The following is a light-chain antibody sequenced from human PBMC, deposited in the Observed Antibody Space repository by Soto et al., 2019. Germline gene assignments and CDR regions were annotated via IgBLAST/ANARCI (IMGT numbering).Light chain of an antibody. Sequence: DIQMTQSPSTLSASVGDRVTITCRASQSISTWLAWYQQKPGKAPKLLIYQASSLESEVPSRFSGSGSGTEFTLTISSLQPDDFATYYCRHYNSYSETFGQGTKVEIK. V-gene: IGKV1-5*03. CDR3: RHYNSYSET. CDR2: QAS. CDR1: QSISTW. J-gene: IGKJ1*01.